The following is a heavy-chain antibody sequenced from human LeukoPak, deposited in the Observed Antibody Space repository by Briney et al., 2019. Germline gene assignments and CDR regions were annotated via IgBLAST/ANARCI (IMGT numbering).Heavy chain of an antibody. CDR3: ARGGIAALLVLKYDY. V-gene: IGHV5-51*01. D-gene: IGHD6-13*01. J-gene: IGHJ4*02. Sequence: GESLKISCKGSGYSFTSYWIGWVRQMPGKGLEWMGIIYPGDSDTRYSPSFQGQVTISADKSISTAYLQWSSLKASDTAMHYCARGGIAALLVLKYDYWGQGTLVTVSS. CDR1: GYSFTSYW. CDR2: IYPGDSDT.